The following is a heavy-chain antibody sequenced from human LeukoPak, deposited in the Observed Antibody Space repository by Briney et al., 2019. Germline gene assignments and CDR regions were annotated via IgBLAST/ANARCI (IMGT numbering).Heavy chain of an antibody. V-gene: IGHV1-24*01. CDR2: FDPEDGET. CDR3: AAGGGLWSGYYPASYYYYGMDV. D-gene: IGHD3-3*01. Sequence: ASVKVSCKVSEYTLTELSMHWVRQAPGKGLEWMGGFDPEDGETIYAQKFQGRVTMTEDTSTDTAYMELSSLRSEDTAVYYCAAGGGLWSGYYPASYYYYGMDVWGQGTTVTVSS. CDR1: EYTLTELS. J-gene: IGHJ6*02.